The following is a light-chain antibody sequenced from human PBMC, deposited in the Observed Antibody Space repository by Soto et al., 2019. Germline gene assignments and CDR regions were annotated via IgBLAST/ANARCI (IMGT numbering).Light chain of an antibody. CDR1: SSDVGGYNY. V-gene: IGLV2-14*01. CDR3: SANTSRSPYV. Sequence: QSVLTQPASVSGSPGQSITISCTGTSSDVGGYNYVSWYQQHPGKAPKLMIYDVSNRPSGVSNRFSGSKSGNTASLTISGLQAEDEADYYCSANTSRSPYVFGPGTKVTVL. CDR2: DVS. J-gene: IGLJ1*01.